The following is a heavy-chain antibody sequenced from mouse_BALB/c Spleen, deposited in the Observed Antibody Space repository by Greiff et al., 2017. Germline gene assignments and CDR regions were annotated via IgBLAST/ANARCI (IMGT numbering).Heavy chain of an antibody. CDR3: TRPSYYGNYMFAY. CDR2: IRLKSNNYAT. CDR1: GFTFSNYW. Sequence: EVQRVESGGGLVQPGGSMKLSCVASGFTFSNYWMNWVRQSPEKGLEWVAEIRLKSNNYATHYAESVKGRFTISRDDSKSSVYLQMNNLRAEDTGIYYCTRPSYYGNYMFAYWGQGTLVTVSA. J-gene: IGHJ3*01. V-gene: IGHV6-6*02. D-gene: IGHD2-10*01.